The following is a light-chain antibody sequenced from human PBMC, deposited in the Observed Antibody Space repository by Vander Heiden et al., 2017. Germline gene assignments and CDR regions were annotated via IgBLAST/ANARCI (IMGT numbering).Light chain of an antibody. CDR1: SSNIGAGYD. J-gene: IGLJ3*02. V-gene: IGLV1-40*01. CDR3: QSYDSSLSGWV. Sequence: QSVLTQPPSVSWAPGQRVTISCTGSSSNIGAGYDVHWYQPLPGTAPKLLIYGNSNRPSGVPDRFSGSKSGTSASLAITGLQAEDEADYYCQSYDSSLSGWVFGGGTKLTVL. CDR2: GNS.